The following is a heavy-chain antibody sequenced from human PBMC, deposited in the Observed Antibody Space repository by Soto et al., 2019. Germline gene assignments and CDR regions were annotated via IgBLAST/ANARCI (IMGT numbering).Heavy chain of an antibody. V-gene: IGHV3-15*01. D-gene: IGHD3-3*01. CDR3: TTASGLRFLEWLFRPYYYYYMDV. Sequence: EVQLVESGGGLVKPGGSLRLSCAASGFTFSNAWMSWVRQAPGKGLEWVGRIKSKTDGGTTDYAAPVKGRFTISRDDSNNTLYLQMNSLKTDDTAVYYCTTASGLRFLEWLFRPYYYYYMDVWGKVTTVTVSS. CDR1: GFTFSNAW. CDR2: IKSKTDGGTT. J-gene: IGHJ6*03.